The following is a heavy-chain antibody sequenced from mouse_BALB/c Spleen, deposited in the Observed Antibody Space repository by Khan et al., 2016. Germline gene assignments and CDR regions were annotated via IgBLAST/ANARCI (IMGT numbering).Heavy chain of an antibody. J-gene: IGHJ2*01. Sequence: VQLQESGPGLVKPSQSLSLTCTVTGYSITSDYAWNWIRQFPGNKLEWMGYISYSGSTSYNPSLKSRISITRDTSKNQFFLQLNSVPTEDTATYYCARSIMANWGQGTTLTVSS. V-gene: IGHV3-2*02. CDR3: ARSIMAN. CDR1: GYSITSDYA. CDR2: ISYSGST.